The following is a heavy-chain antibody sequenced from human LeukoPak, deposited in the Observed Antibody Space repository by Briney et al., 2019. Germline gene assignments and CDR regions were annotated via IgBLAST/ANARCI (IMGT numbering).Heavy chain of an antibody. V-gene: IGHV3-43*02. CDR3: AKDLGLRYFDWLNWFDP. D-gene: IGHD3-9*01. J-gene: IGHJ5*02. Sequence: GGSLRLSCAVSGFTFDDYAMHWVRQAPGKGLEWVSLISGDGGSTYYADSVKGRFTISRDNSKNSLYLQMNSLRTEDTALYYCAKDLGLRYFDWLNWFDPWGQGTLVTVSS. CDR1: GFTFDDYA. CDR2: ISGDGGST.